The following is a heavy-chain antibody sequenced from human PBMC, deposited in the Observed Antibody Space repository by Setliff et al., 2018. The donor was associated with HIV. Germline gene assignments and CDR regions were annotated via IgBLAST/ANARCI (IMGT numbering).Heavy chain of an antibody. CDR1: GFNFRDYW. CDR2: INLDGSSI. CDR3: VKNLYTEMWGEIFDS. D-gene: IGHD3-16*01. Sequence: GGSLRLSCAASGFNFRDYWMHWVRQVPGKGLMWVARINLDGSSIIYADSVKGRFTISRDNSRNTQYLQMNSLSVEDTAVYYCVKNLYTEMWGEIFDSWGRGTLVTVSS. V-gene: IGHV3-74*01. J-gene: IGHJ4*02.